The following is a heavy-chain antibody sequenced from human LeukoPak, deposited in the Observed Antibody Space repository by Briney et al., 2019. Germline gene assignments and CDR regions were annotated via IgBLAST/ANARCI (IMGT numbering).Heavy chain of an antibody. D-gene: IGHD5-18*01. CDR1: GGSISSYY. CDR2: IYYSGST. CDR3: ARGAQRGYSYGRIDYYYYGMDV. J-gene: IGHJ6*02. Sequence: SETLSLTCTVSGGSISSYYWSWIRQPPGKGLEWIGYIYYSGSTNYNPSLKSRVTISVDTSKNQFSLELSSVTAADTAVYYCARGAQRGYSYGRIDYYYYGMDVWGQGTTVTVSS. V-gene: IGHV4-59*01.